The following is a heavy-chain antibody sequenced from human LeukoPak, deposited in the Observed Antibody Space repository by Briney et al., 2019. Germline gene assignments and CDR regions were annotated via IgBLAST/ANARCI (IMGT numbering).Heavy chain of an antibody. J-gene: IGHJ4*02. CDR1: GFRFSDYY. CDR3: SRGDPDGTTDFDF. CDR2: IRKEVNGYTT. Sequence: GGSLRLSCAASGFRFSDYYMDWVRQAPGKGLECVARIRKEVNGYTTEYAASVKGRFTISRDDSTKTLFLQMNSLRTEDTAVYYCSRGDPDGTTDFDFRGQGTLVTVSS. D-gene: IGHD1-1*01. V-gene: IGHV3-72*01.